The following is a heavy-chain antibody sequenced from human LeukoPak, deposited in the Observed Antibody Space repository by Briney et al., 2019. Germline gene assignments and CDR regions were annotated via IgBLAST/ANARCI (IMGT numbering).Heavy chain of an antibody. V-gene: IGHV3-48*01. D-gene: IGHD3-10*01. J-gene: IGHJ5*02. CDR1: GFTFSSYS. CDR2: SSSSNSAI. Sequence: GGSLRLSCAASGFTFSSYSMNWVRQAPGKGLEWIAYSSSSNSAIYYADSVKGRFTISRDNAKKSLYLQMNSLRAEDTAVYYCARDRYYYNSGTYRYNWFDPWGQGTLVTVSS. CDR3: ARDRYYYNSGTYRYNWFDP.